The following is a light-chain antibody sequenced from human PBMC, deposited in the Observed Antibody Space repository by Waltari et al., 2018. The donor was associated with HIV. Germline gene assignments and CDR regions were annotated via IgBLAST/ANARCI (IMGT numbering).Light chain of an antibody. CDR1: SGHSNYA. CDR2: LNSDGSH. V-gene: IGLV4-69*01. Sequence: QLVLTQSPSASASLGASVKLTCTLSSGHSNYAIAWHQQQPEKGPRFFMKLNSDGSHSKGDGIPDRFSGSSSGAERYLTTSSLQSEDEATYYCQTWANGIQGFGGGTKLTVL. CDR3: QTWANGIQG. J-gene: IGLJ2*01.